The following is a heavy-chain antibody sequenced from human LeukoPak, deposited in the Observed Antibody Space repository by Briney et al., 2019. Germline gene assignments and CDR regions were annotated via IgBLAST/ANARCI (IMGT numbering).Heavy chain of an antibody. CDR1: GFTFSSYE. V-gene: IGHV3-48*03. CDR2: ISSSGSTI. CDR3: ARGGYDFWSGYYTGYYYGMDV. Sequence: GGSLRLSCAASGFTFSSYEMNWVRQAPGKGLEWVSYISSSGSTIYYADSVKGRFTISRDNAKNSLYLQMNSLRAEDTAVYYCARGGYDFWSGYYTGYYYGMDVWGQGTTVTVSS. J-gene: IGHJ6*02. D-gene: IGHD3-3*01.